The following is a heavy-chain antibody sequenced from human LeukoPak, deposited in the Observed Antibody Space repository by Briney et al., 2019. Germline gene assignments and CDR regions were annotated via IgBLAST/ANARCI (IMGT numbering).Heavy chain of an antibody. CDR1: GYTFTSYD. CDR2: MNPNSGNT. V-gene: IGHV1-8*01. Sequence: GASVKVSCKASGYTFTSYDINWVRQATGQGLEWMGWMNPNSGNTGYSQKFQGRGTMTRNTSISTAYMELSSLRSEDTAVDYCARAKRLAGVKYYFDYWGPGTLVTVSS. CDR3: ARAKRLAGVKYYFDY. J-gene: IGHJ4*02. D-gene: IGHD3-16*01.